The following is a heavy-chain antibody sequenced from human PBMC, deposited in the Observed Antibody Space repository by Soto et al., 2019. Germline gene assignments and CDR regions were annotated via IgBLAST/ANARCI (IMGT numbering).Heavy chain of an antibody. Sequence: EVQLVESGGGLVQPGGSLRLSCAASGFTFSSYWMSWVRQAPGKGLEWVANIKQDETEKYYVDSVKGRFTISRDNAKKSQYLQMNSLRAEDTAVYYCARLVSAAANDYWGQGTLVTVSS. CDR2: IKQDETEK. V-gene: IGHV3-7*04. CDR3: ARLVSAAANDY. J-gene: IGHJ4*02. CDR1: GFTFSSYW. D-gene: IGHD1-26*01.